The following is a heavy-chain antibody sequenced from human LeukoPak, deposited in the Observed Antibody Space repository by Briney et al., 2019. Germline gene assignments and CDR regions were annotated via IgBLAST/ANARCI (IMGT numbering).Heavy chain of an antibody. D-gene: IGHD2-2*02. J-gene: IGHJ5*02. Sequence: ASVKVSCKASGYTFTSYGISWVRQAPAQGPEWMGWISPYNGNTNLAQKFQGRVTMTTHTSTSTAYMELRSLRSDDTAVYYCARLYCSTTTCYNFWFDHWGQGTLVTVSS. V-gene: IGHV1-18*01. CDR3: ARLYCSTTTCYNFWFDH. CDR1: GYTFTSYG. CDR2: ISPYNGNT.